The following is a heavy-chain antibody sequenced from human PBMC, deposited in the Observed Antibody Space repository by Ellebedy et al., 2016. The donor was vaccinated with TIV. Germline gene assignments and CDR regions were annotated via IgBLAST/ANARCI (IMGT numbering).Heavy chain of an antibody. CDR3: AREAVSTMIVVVITPDFDY. D-gene: IGHD3-22*01. CDR2: ISYDGSNK. CDR1: GFTFSSYT. Sequence: GESLKISCAASGFTFSSYTMHWVRQAPGKGLEWVAVISYDGSNKYYADSVKGRFTISRDNSKNTLYLQMNSLRAEDTAVYYCAREAVSTMIVVVITPDFDYWGQGTLVTVSS. V-gene: IGHV3-30-3*01. J-gene: IGHJ4*02.